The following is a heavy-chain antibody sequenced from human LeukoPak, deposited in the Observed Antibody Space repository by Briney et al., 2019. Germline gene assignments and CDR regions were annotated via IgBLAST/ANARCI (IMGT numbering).Heavy chain of an antibody. J-gene: IGHJ4*02. CDR1: GGSLSTHH. D-gene: IGHD3-22*01. Sequence: SSETLSLTCVVSGGSLSTHHWSWIRQSPGRGLEGIGYISDSGSTNYNPSLKSRVTISVDTSKNQFSLMLSSVTAADTAVYYCARGYDSSAYYPFNYWGQGTLVTVSS. CDR2: ISDSGST. CDR3: ARGYDSSAYYPFNY. V-gene: IGHV4-59*11.